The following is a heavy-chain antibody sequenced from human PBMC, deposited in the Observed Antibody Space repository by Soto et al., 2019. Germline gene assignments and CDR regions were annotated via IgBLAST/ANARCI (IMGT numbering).Heavy chain of an antibody. V-gene: IGHV3-30-3*01. D-gene: IGHD1-7*01. CDR3: ARDRTPELRSNWFDP. Sequence: LRLSCAASGFTFSSYAMHWVRQAPGKGLEWVAVISYDGSNKYYADSVKGRFTISRDNSKNTLYLQMNSLRAEDTAVYYCARDRTPELRSNWFDPWGQGTLVTVSS. J-gene: IGHJ5*02. CDR1: GFTFSSYA. CDR2: ISYDGSNK.